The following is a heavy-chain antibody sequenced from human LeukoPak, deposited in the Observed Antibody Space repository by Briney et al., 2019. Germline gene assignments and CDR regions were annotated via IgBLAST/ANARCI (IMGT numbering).Heavy chain of an antibody. Sequence: GGSLRLSCAASGFTFSNYVMDWVRQAAGKGLEWVAVVWDDGSNKHYADSVKGRFAISRDNSKNTLLPQMNSLRAEDTAVYYCARGGLRHFDRSPFEVWGQGTMVTVSS. CDR1: GFTFSNYV. J-gene: IGHJ3*01. CDR3: ARGGLRHFDRSPFEV. D-gene: IGHD3-9*01. V-gene: IGHV3-33*01. CDR2: VWDDGSNK.